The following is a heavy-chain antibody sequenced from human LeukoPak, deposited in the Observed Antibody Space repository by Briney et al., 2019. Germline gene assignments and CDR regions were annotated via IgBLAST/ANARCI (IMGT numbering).Heavy chain of an antibody. J-gene: IGHJ4*02. Sequence: GRSLRLSCAASGFTFSSYGIHWVRQAPGKGLEWVAVISYDGSNKYYADSVKGRFTISRDNSKNTLYLQMNSLRAEDTAVYYCAKDQGRIQLYLLPYFDLWGRGTLVTVSS. CDR2: ISYDGSNK. CDR3: AKDQGRIQLYLLPYFDL. D-gene: IGHD5-18*01. V-gene: IGHV3-30*18. CDR1: GFTFSSYG.